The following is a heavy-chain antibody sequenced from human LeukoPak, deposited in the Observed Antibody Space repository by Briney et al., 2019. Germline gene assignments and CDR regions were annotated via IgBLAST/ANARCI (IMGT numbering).Heavy chain of an antibody. V-gene: IGHV4-59*01. CDR1: GGSISSYY. CDR2: IYYSGST. J-gene: IGHJ6*03. D-gene: IGHD3-3*01. Sequence: SKTLSLTCTVSGGSISSYYWSWIRQPPGKGLEWIGYIYYSGSTNYNPSLKSRVTISVDTSKNQFSLKLSSVTAADTAVYYCARAVRFLEWLFPPVDYYMDVWGKGTTVTVSS. CDR3: ARAVRFLEWLFPPVDYYMDV.